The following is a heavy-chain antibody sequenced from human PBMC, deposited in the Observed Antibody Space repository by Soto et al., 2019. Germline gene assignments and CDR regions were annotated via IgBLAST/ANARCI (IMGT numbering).Heavy chain of an antibody. D-gene: IGHD2-2*01. Sequence: GVLRLSCAASGFIASITFMCWVRQAPGKGLEWVSFIYTGGDTYYADSVKGRFTTSRDDSKNTVYLHMNSLRADDTAVYYCARDPASTSDYGLDVWGQGTTVTVSS. CDR3: ARDPASTSDYGLDV. CDR2: IYTGGDT. V-gene: IGHV3-53*01. CDR1: GFIASITF. J-gene: IGHJ6*02.